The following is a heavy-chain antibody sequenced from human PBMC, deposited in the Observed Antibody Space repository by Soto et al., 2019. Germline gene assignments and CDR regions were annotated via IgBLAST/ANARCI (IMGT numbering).Heavy chain of an antibody. J-gene: IGHJ5*02. CDR3: ARWSISSIINWFDP. D-gene: IGHD3-10*01. CDR1: GGPFSSYA. CDR2: ITPIFGEP. Sequence: QVQLEQSGAELKKPGSSVKVSCKASGGPFSSYAINWVRQAPGQELECMGGITPIFGEPKYAQKFQGRVTITVDIATSTAYMELRSLRSDDTAVYFCARWSISSIINWFDPWGQGTLVIVSS. V-gene: IGHV1-69*06.